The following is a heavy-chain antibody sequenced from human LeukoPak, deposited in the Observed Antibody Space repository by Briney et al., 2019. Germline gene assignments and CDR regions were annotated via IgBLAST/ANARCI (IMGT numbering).Heavy chain of an antibody. D-gene: IGHD5-24*01. CDR2: ISGSGGTT. V-gene: IGHV3-23*01. J-gene: IGHJ6*02. Sequence: PGGSLRLSCVGSEFTFSTYPMSWVRQAPGKGLEWVSAISGSGGTTFYADSVKGRFSISRDNSKSTLYIQMNSLRAEDTAVYYCATRGREGYNANYYGMDVWGQGTTVTVSS. CDR1: EFTFSTYP. CDR3: ATRGREGYNANYYGMDV.